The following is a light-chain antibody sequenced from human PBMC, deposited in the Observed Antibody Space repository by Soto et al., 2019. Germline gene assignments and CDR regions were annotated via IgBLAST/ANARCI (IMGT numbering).Light chain of an antibody. CDR3: SSYTTISTLA. CDR1: STDIGTYIY. Sequence: QSALTQPASVSGSPGQSITISCTGTSTDIGTYIYVSWYQQHPGKAPKLLIYEVSNRPSGVSSRFSGSKSGNTASLTISGLQAEDEADYYCSSYTTISTLAFGGGTKVTVL. CDR2: EVS. V-gene: IGLV2-14*01. J-gene: IGLJ3*02.